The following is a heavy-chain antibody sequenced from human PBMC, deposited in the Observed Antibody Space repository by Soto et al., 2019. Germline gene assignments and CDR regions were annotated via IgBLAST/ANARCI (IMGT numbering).Heavy chain of an antibody. CDR1: GGSINNYY. J-gene: IGHJ5*01. Sequence: PSETLSLTCTVSGGSINNYYWSWIRQPPGKGLEWNGYIYYSGSTNYNPSLKSRVTISVDTSKNQFSLKLSSVTAADTAVYYCARGVQRWPSKQLGSWGQGTLVTVSS. CDR3: ARGVQRWPSKQLGS. CDR2: IYYSGST. V-gene: IGHV4-59*12. D-gene: IGHD5-18*01.